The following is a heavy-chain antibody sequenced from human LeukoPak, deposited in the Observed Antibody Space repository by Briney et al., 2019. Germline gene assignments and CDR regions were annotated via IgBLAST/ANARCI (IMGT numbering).Heavy chain of an antibody. CDR1: GFTFSSYS. CDR3: ARGQVTAVIRLAAFDI. V-gene: IGHV3-7*04. J-gene: IGHJ3*02. D-gene: IGHD4-17*01. Sequence: GGSLRLSCAGSGFTFSSYSMNWARQAPGKGLEWVANINPDGREIYYVDSVKGRFTISRDNARNSLYLQMNSLRGEDTAIYYCARGQVTAVIRLAAFDIWGQGTMVIVSS. CDR2: INPDGREI.